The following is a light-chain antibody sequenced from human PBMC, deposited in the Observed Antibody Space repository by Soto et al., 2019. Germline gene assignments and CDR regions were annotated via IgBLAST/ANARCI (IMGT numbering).Light chain of an antibody. J-gene: IGKJ4*01. CDR1: QSVLYSSDNKNY. CDR2: WAS. CDR3: QQYYSTPLT. V-gene: IGKV4-1*01. Sequence: DIVMTHSPYSLSVSLGERVTINCKSSQSVLYSSDNKNYLGWYQQKIGQSPKLLIYWASTRESGVPDRFSGSGSGTDFTLTISSLQAEDVAVYYCQQYYSTPLTFGGGTKVDIK.